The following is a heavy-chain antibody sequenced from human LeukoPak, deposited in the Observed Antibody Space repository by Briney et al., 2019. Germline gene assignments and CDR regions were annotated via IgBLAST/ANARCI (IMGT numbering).Heavy chain of an antibody. D-gene: IGHD3-9*01. CDR3: AANYDILTGYYRAGGAFDI. Sequence: PSETLSLTCTVSGGSISSSSYYWGWIRQPPGKGLEWIGYIYYSGSTNYNPSLKSRVTISVDTSKNQFSLKLSSVTAADTAVYYCAANYDILTGYYRAGGAFDIWGQGTMVTVSS. J-gene: IGHJ3*02. V-gene: IGHV4-61*05. CDR2: IYYSGST. CDR1: GGSISSSSYY.